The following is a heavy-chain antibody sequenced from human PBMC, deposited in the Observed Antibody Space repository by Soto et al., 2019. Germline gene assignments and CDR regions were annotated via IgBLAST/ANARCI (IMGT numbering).Heavy chain of an antibody. CDR2: ISCNNGDA. J-gene: IGHJ4*02. Sequence: QVQLVQTGADVKEPGASVKVSCKASGYTFTNYGISWVRQAPGQGLEWMGWISCNNGDANYVQSLRGRVTMTTDTSTSSVYMERRSLRADDTAVYYCARDGDGSGRHYEYWGQGTLVTVSS. V-gene: IGHV1-18*01. CDR1: GYTFTNYG. CDR3: ARDGDGSGRHYEY. D-gene: IGHD3-10*01.